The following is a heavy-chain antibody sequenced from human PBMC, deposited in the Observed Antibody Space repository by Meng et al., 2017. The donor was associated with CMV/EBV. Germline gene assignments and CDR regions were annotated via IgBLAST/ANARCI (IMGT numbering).Heavy chain of an antibody. V-gene: IGHV2-70D*14. CDR3: ARIADSSGYFDY. J-gene: IGHJ4*02. CDR1: GFSLSTSGMR. Sequence: SGPTPVKPTQTLTLTCTFSGFSLSTSGMRVSWIRQPPGKALEWLARIDWDDDKFYSTSLKTRLTISKDTSKNQVVLTMTNMDPVDTATYYCARIADSSGYFDYWGQGTLVTVSS. CDR2: IDWDDDK. D-gene: IGHD3-22*01.